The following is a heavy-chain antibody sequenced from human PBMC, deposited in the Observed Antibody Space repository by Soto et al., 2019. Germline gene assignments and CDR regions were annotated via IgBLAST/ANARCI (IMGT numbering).Heavy chain of an antibody. V-gene: IGHV1-69*13. CDR1: GGTFSNYG. Sequence: ASVKVSCKASGGTFSNYGVNWVRQAPGQGLEWMGGIIPIFGTAKYAQKFQGRVTITADDSTRTAYMELSSLRFEDTAVYYCARDGTLYDSSAYYYHYWGQGTLVTVSS. J-gene: IGHJ4*02. CDR2: IIPIFGTA. D-gene: IGHD3-22*01. CDR3: ARDGTLYDSSAYYYHY.